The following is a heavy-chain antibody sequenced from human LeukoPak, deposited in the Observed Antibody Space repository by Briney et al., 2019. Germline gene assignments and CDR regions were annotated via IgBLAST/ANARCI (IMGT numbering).Heavy chain of an antibody. Sequence: GGSLRLSCTASGLTFSTSGFNWVRQAPGKGLEWVASIGPTGSDRYHADSIKGRFTISRDNANNFLYLQMNSLRAEDTAVYYCAKIDAYWGQGTLVTVSS. CDR2: IGPTGSDR. J-gene: IGHJ4*02. CDR1: GLTFSTSG. CDR3: AKIDAY. V-gene: IGHV3-21*06.